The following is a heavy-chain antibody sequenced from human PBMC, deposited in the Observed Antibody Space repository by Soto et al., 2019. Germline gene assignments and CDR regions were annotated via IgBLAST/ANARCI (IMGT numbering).Heavy chain of an antibody. J-gene: IGHJ4*02. CDR2: IYYSGTT. CDR1: GGSISSSSYY. CDR3: ARHRGYYDILTGYYTELNFDY. Sequence: LSLTCTVSGGSISSSSYYWGWIRQPPGKGLEWIGSIYYSGTTYYNPSLKSRVTISVETSKNQFSLKLSSVTAADTAVYYCARHRGYYDILTGYYTELNFDYWGQGTLVTVSS. D-gene: IGHD3-9*01. V-gene: IGHV4-39*01.